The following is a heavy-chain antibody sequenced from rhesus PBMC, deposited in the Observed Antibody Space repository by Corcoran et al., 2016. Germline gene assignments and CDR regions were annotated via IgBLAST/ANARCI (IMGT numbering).Heavy chain of an antibody. Sequence: EQLVESGGGLVQPGASLRLSCAASGFTFSDYYMSWVRQAPGKGLEWVSSISSASRCIYYADSVKGRFTISRDNAKNSLSLQMNSLKTVDTAVYYCTRAPQYCSSTYCPKNSFDYWGQGVLVTVSS. J-gene: IGHJ4*01. V-gene: IGHV3S4*01. CDR3: TRAPQYCSSTYCPKNSFDY. CDR1: GFTFSDYY. CDR2: ISSASRCI. D-gene: IGHD2-15*01.